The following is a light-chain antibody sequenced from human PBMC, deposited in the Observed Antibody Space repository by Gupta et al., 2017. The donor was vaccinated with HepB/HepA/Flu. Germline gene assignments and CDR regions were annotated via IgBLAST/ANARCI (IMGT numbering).Light chain of an antibody. CDR2: DNN. Sequence: QSVLTQPPSVSAAPGQKVTISCSGSSSNIGNNYVSWYQQLPGTAPKLLIYDNNKRPSGIPDRFSGSKSVTSATLGITGLQTGDEADYYCGTWDNSLSLYVFGTETKVTVL. CDR1: SSNIGNNY. V-gene: IGLV1-51*01. J-gene: IGLJ1*01. CDR3: GTWDNSLSLYV.